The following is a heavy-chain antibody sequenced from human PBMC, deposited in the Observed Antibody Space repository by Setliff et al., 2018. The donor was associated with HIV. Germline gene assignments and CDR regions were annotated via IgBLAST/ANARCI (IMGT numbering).Heavy chain of an antibody. CDR2: IDHSGST. V-gene: IGHV4-34*01. CDR1: GGSFRGYY. Sequence: PSETLSLTCAVYGGSFRGYYWNWIRQSPDKGLEWIGEIDHSGSTNYNPSPRSRVIMSADTPKSQFSLNLTSLTAGDTAVYYCARGTKGSRWSVTRINWFDTWGQGTLVTVSS. J-gene: IGHJ5*02. D-gene: IGHD6-13*01. CDR3: ARGTKGSRWSVTRINWFDT.